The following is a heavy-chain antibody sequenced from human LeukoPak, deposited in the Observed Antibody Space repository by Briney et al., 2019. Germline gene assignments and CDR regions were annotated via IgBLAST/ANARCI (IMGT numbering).Heavy chain of an antibody. CDR1: GYTFTGYY. Sequence: GASVKVSCKASGYTFTGYYMHWLRQAPGQGLEWLGWINPNSGGTNYAQKFQGRVTMTRDTSISTAYMELSRLRSDDTAFYYCARDRPSNSIGGYYFDYWGQGTLVTVSS. J-gene: IGHJ4*02. CDR3: ARDRPSNSIGGYYFDY. V-gene: IGHV1-2*02. CDR2: INPNSGGT. D-gene: IGHD4-11*01.